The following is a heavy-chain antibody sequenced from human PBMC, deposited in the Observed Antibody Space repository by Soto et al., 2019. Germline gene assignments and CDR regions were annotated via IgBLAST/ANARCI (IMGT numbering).Heavy chain of an antibody. CDR1: GFTFSSYG. V-gene: IGHV3-33*01. CDR2: IWYDGSNK. Sequence: QVQLVESGGGVVQPGRSLRLSCAASGFTFSSYGMHWVRQAPGKGLEWVAVIWYDGSNKYYADSVKGRFTIARDNSKNTLYLQMNSLRAEDTAVYDCARDGGTMITFGGVIVTRVGLDNWGQGTLVTVSS. J-gene: IGHJ4*02. CDR3: ARDGGTMITFGGVIVTRVGLDN. D-gene: IGHD3-16*02.